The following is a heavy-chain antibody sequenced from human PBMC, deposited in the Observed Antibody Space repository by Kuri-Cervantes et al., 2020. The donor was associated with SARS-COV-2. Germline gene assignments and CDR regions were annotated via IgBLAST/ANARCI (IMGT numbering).Heavy chain of an antibody. CDR2: IRQDRSEK. CDR1: GFTFSSYW. V-gene: IGHV3-7*01. D-gene: IGHD4-23*01. CDR3: SRDYPLRWPFWNYYYYMDV. J-gene: IGHJ6*03. Sequence: GESLKISCAASGFTFSSYWMSWVRQAPGKGLEWVANIRQDRSEKYYVDSVKGRFTISRDNANNSLYLQMNSMSAEDTAVSYCSRDYPLRWPFWNYYYYMDVWGKGTTVTVSS.